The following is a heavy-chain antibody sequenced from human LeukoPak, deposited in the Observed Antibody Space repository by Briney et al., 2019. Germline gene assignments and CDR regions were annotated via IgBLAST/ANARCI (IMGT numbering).Heavy chain of an antibody. CDR2: IYYSGSA. J-gene: IGHJ5*02. D-gene: IGHD3-10*01. CDR1: GGSISSSDYY. Sequence: PSETLSLTCTVSGGSISSSDYYWGWIRQPPGQGLEWIGNIYYSGSAYYNPSLKSRVTISVDTSTNQFSLKLRSVTAADTAVYYCARRDGSGSGTYWFDPWGQGTLVTVSS. CDR3: ARRDGSGSGTYWFDP. V-gene: IGHV4-39*01.